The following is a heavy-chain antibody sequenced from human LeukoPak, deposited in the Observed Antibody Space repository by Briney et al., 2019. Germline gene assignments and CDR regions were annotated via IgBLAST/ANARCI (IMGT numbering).Heavy chain of an antibody. V-gene: IGHV3-74*01. CDR2: INSDGSST. CDR3: ARVPSGWPRPPDY. D-gene: IGHD6-19*01. J-gene: IGHJ4*02. CDR1: GFTVSSNY. Sequence: GGSLRLSCAASGFTVSSNYMSWVRQAPGKGLVWVSRINSDGSSTSYADSVKGRFTISRDNAKNTLYLQMNSLRAEDTAVYYCARVPSGWPRPPDYWGQGTLVTVSS.